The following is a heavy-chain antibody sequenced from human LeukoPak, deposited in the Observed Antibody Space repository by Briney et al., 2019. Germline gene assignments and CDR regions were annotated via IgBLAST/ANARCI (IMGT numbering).Heavy chain of an antibody. D-gene: IGHD3-10*01. CDR1: GGSISNHF. CDR3: ARVGYYGSGRHNWFDP. Sequence: PSETLSLTCTVSGGSISNHFCSWIRQPPGKGLEWIGYIYYSGSTNYNPSLKSRVTISVDTSKNQLSLKLSSVTAADTAVYYCARVGYYGSGRHNWFDPWGQGTLVTVSS. V-gene: IGHV4-59*11. CDR2: IYYSGST. J-gene: IGHJ5*02.